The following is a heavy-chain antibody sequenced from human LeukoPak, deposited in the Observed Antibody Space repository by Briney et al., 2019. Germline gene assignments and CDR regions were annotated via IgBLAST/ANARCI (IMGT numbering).Heavy chain of an antibody. V-gene: IGHV4-34*01. CDR3: ASGYYDILTGPIYYYYGMDV. Sequence: PSETLSLTCAVYGGSFSGYYWSWIRQPPGKGLEWIGEINHSGSTNYNPSLKSRVTISVDTSKSQFSLKLSSVTAADTAVYYCASGYYDILTGPIYYYYGMDVWGQGTTVTVSS. D-gene: IGHD3-9*01. J-gene: IGHJ6*02. CDR1: GGSFSGYY. CDR2: INHSGST.